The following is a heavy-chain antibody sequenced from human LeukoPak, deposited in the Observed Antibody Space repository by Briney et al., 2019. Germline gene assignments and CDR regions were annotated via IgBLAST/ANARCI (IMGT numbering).Heavy chain of an antibody. J-gene: IGHJ3*02. CDR2: ISGSGGSI. CDR3: AKGVYYDSSAYNAFDI. CDR1: GFTFSSYW. V-gene: IGHV3-23*01. D-gene: IGHD3-22*01. Sequence: GGSLRLSCAASGFTFSSYWMSWVRQAPGKGLEWVSAISGSGGSIYYADSVKGRFIISRDNSKNTLYLQMNSLRAEDTAVYYCAKGVYYDSSAYNAFDIWGQGTMVTVSS.